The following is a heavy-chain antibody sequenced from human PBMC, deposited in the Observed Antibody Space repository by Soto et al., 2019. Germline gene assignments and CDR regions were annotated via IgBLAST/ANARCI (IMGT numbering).Heavy chain of an antibody. CDR1: GFTFYNYA. J-gene: IGHJ3*01. CDR3: AKKGLGSLATYCTTGDCHYAFDV. CDR2: ISGGGDGT. D-gene: IGHD2-8*01. V-gene: IGHV3-23*01. Sequence: EGQLLESGGGLVRPGGSLRLSCAASGFTFYNYAMNWVRQAPGKGLEWVSTISGGGDGTYYADSVKGRFTISRDNSRNTVYLQMNSLRAEDTAVYYCAKKGLGSLATYCTTGDCHYAFDVWGQGTLVTVSS.